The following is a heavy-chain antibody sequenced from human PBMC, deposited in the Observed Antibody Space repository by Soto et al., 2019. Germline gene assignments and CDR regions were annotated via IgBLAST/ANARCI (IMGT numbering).Heavy chain of an antibody. CDR3: ARRGGYYGSGSFSGRGWFDP. V-gene: IGHV5-51*01. J-gene: IGHJ5*02. CDR2: IYPGDSDT. CDR1: GYSFTSYW. Sequence: GESLKISCKGSGYSFTSYWIGWVRQMPGKGLEWMGIIYPGDSDTRYSPSFQGQVTISADKSISTAYLQWSSLKASDTAMYYCARRGGYYGSGSFSGRGWFDPWGQGTLVTVSS. D-gene: IGHD3-10*01.